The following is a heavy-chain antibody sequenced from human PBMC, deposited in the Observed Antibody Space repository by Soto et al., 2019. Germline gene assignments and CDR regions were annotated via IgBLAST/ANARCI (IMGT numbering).Heavy chain of an antibody. V-gene: IGHV4-34*01. CDR3: ATINGVSSRHRDY. Sequence: SETLSLTCAVYGGSFSGYYWSWIRQPPGKGLEWIGEINHSGSTNYNPSLKSRVTISVDTSKNQFSLKLSSVTAADTAVYYCATINGVSSRHRDYWGQGTLVTVS. J-gene: IGHJ4*02. D-gene: IGHD6-13*01. CDR2: INHSGST. CDR1: GGSFSGYY.